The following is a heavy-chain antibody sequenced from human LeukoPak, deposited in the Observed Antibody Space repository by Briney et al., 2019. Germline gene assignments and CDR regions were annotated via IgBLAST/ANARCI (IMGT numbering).Heavy chain of an antibody. CDR1: GFTVSANY. D-gene: IGHD6-19*01. CDR2: IYTGGRT. J-gene: IGHJ4*02. CDR3: ARGGSGWFSDD. Sequence: PGGSLRLSCAASGFTVSANYMSWVRQAPGKGLEWVSVIYTGGRTYNADSVKGRFTISTDNSKNTLYLQMNSLRAEDTAVYYCARGGSGWFSDDWGQGTLVTVSS. V-gene: IGHV3-66*01.